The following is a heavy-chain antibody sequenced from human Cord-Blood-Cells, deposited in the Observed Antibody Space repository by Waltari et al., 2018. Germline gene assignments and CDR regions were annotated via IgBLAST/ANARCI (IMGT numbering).Heavy chain of an antibody. CDR3: ARVVLLGDWYFDL. J-gene: IGHJ2*01. V-gene: IGHV3-21*01. CDR1: GFTFSSYS. CDR2: ISSSSSYI. D-gene: IGHD6-6*01. Sequence: EVQLVESGGGLVKPGGSLRLSCAASGFTFSSYSMNWVRQAPGKGLEWVSFISSSSSYIYYADSVKGRFTISRDNAKNSLYLQMNSLRAEDTAVYYCARVVLLGDWYFDLWGRGTLVTVSS.